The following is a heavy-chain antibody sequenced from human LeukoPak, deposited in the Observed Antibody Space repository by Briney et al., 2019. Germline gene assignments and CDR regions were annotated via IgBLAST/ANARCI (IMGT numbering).Heavy chain of an antibody. J-gene: IGHJ5*02. CDR1: GYTFTSYD. D-gene: IGHD1-7*01. CDR3: ASLNWNYGGGYWFDP. CDR2: MNPNSGNT. Sequence: ASVKVSCKASGYTFTSYDINWVRLATGQGLEWMGWMNPNSGNTGYAQKFQGRVTMTRNTSISTAYMELSSLRSEDTAVYYCASLNWNYGGGYWFDPWGQGTLVTVSS. V-gene: IGHV1-8*01.